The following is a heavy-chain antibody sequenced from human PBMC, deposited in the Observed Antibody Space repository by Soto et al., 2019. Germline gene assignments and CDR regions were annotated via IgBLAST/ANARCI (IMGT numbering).Heavy chain of an antibody. J-gene: IGHJ6*02. Sequence: GGSLRLSCAASGFTFSSYAMSWVRQAPGKGLEWVSAISGSGGSTYYADSVKGRFTISRDNSKNTLYLQMNSLRAEDTAVYYCAKAQDPILTGSQTDYYYYGMDVWGQGTTVTVSS. V-gene: IGHV3-23*01. D-gene: IGHD3-9*01. CDR3: AKAQDPILTGSQTDYYYYGMDV. CDR2: ISGSGGST. CDR1: GFTFSSYA.